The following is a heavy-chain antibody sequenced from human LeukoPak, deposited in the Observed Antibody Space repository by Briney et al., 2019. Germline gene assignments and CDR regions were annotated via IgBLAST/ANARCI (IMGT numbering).Heavy chain of an antibody. Sequence: GASVTVSCKASGYTFTGYYMHWVRQAPGQGLEGMGWINPNSGGTNYAQKFQGRVTMTRDTSISTAYMELSRLRSDDTAVYYCARGTWRDYSNYARENWFDPWGQGTLVTVSS. J-gene: IGHJ5*02. CDR2: INPNSGGT. D-gene: IGHD4-11*01. CDR3: ARGTWRDYSNYARENWFDP. CDR1: GYTFTGYY. V-gene: IGHV1-2*02.